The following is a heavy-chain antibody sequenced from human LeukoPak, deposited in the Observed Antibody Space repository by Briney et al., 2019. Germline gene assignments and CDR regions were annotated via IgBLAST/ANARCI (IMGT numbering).Heavy chain of an antibody. J-gene: IGHJ4*02. Sequence: PSETLSLTCTVSSGSISTSNYYWGWVRQPPGKALEWIGNIFYSGSTNYNPSLKSRVTMSVDTSRNQFSLKLSSVTAADTAVYYCARGPTTVTRAFDYWGQGTLVTVSS. CDR1: SGSISTSNYY. CDR2: IFYSGST. CDR3: ARGPTTVTRAFDY. V-gene: IGHV4-61*05. D-gene: IGHD4-17*01.